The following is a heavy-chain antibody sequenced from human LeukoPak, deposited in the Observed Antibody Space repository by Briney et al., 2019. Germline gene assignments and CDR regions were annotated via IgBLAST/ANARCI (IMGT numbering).Heavy chain of an antibody. CDR1: GFTFSSYG. CDR3: ARARYCSTTSCSYFEN. CDR2: ISYDGSNK. D-gene: IGHD2-2*01. Sequence: RSLRLSCAASGFTFSSYGMHWVRQAPGKGLEWVAVISYDGSNKYYADSMKGRFTISRDNAKYSLYLQMNSLRAEDTAVYYCARARYCSTTSCSYFENWGQGTLVTVSS. V-gene: IGHV3-30*03. J-gene: IGHJ4*02.